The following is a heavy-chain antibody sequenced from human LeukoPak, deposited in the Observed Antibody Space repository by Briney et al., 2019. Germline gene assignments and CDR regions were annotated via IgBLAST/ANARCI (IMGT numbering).Heavy chain of an antibody. CDR1: GYTLTELS. J-gene: IGHJ4*02. D-gene: IGHD3-10*01. CDR3: AREGLTKITMVRGVIDY. Sequence: GGSVKVSCKVSGYTLTELSMHWVRQAPGKGLEWMGGFDPEDGETIYAQKFQGRVTMTEDTSTDTAYMELSRLRSDDTAVYYCAREGLTKITMVRGVIDYWGQGTLVTVSS. V-gene: IGHV1-24*01. CDR2: FDPEDGET.